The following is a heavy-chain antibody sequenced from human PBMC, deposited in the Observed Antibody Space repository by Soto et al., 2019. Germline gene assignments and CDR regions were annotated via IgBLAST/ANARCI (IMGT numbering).Heavy chain of an antibody. Sequence: QVQLVESGGGVVQPGRSLRLSCAASGFTFSSYAMHWVRQAPGKGLEWVAVISYDGSNKYYADSVKGRFTISRDNSKNTLYLQMNSLRAEDTAVYYCARDGVVTTRYYYYYGMDVW. V-gene: IGHV3-30-3*01. CDR2: ISYDGSNK. CDR1: GFTFSSYA. D-gene: IGHD4-4*01. CDR3: ARDGVVTTRYYYYYGMDV. J-gene: IGHJ6*01.